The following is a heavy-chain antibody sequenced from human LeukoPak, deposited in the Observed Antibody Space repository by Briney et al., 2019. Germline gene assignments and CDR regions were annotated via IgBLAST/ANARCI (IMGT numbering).Heavy chain of an antibody. CDR1: GGSLSYYY. Sequence: TSETPSLTCAVYGGSLSYYYWSWIRQSPEKGLEWIGEINRSGSTNCNPSLKSRVSISVDTSKNQFSLKLSSVTAADTAIYYCARGGFYCGDDCYVDYWGQGALVTVSS. D-gene: IGHD2-21*02. V-gene: IGHV4-34*01. CDR2: INRSGST. J-gene: IGHJ4*02. CDR3: ARGGFYCGDDCYVDY.